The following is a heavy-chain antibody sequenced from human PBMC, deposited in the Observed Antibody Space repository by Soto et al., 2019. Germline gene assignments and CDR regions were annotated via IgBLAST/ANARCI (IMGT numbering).Heavy chain of an antibody. Sequence: SSETLSLTCTVSGGSISRSSYYWGWIRQPPGQGLEWLGCHYYSGRYYYNPSLKSQVTIAVDTSKNQFSLKQSSVTAADTAVYYCARYSSGWSRRRFDPWGQGTLVTVSS. CDR3: ARYSSGWSRRRFDP. J-gene: IGHJ5*02. CDR2: HYYSGRY. CDR1: GGSISRSSYY. D-gene: IGHD6-19*01. V-gene: IGHV4-39*01.